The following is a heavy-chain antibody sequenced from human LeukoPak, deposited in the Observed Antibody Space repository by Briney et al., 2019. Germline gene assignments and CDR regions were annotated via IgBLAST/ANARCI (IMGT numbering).Heavy chain of an antibody. J-gene: IGHJ4*02. V-gene: IGHV3-49*03. CDR2: VRSKAYGGTT. D-gene: IGHD1-26*01. CDR3: SAVGGKGAY. Sequence: GGSLRLSCTASGFTFGDYAMSWFRQAPGKGLEWVGFVRSKAYGGTTEYAASVKGRFTISRDDSKSIAYLQMNSLKTEDTAVYYCSAVGGKGAYWGQGTLVTVSS. CDR1: GFTFGDYA.